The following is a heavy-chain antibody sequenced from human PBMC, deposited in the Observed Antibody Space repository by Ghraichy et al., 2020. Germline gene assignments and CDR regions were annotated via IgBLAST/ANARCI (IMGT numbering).Heavy chain of an antibody. Sequence: SQTLSLTCTVSGGSISSYYWSWIRQPPGKGLEWIGYIYYSGSTNYNPSLKSRVTISVDTSKNQFSLKLSSVTAADTAVYYCAREMQQQPGMDVWGQGTTVTVSS. CDR1: GGSISSYY. CDR2: IYYSGST. D-gene: IGHD6-13*01. V-gene: IGHV4-59*01. CDR3: AREMQQQPGMDV. J-gene: IGHJ6*02.